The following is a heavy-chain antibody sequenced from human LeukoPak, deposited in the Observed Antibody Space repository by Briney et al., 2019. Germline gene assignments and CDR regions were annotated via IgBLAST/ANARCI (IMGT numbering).Heavy chain of an antibody. D-gene: IGHD3-3*01. J-gene: IGHJ6*03. V-gene: IGHV4-34*01. CDR1: GGSFSGYY. Sequence: PSETLSLTCAVYGGSFSGYYWSWIRQPPGKGLEWIGEINHSGSTNYNPSLKSRVTISVDTSKNQFSLKLSSVTAADTAVYYCARVHQFWSGYYYYYYMDAWGKGTTVTVSS. CDR2: INHSGST. CDR3: ARVHQFWSGYYYYYYMDA.